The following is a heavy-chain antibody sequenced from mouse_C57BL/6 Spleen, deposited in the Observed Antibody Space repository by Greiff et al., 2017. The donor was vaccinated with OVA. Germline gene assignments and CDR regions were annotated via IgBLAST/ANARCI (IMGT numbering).Heavy chain of an antibody. CDR2: IHPNSGST. CDR3: ARGDYYETWFAY. CDR1: GYTFTSYW. D-gene: IGHD1-1*01. V-gene: IGHV1-64*01. J-gene: IGHJ3*01. Sequence: QVQLQQPGAELVKPGASVKLSCKASGYTFTSYWMHWVKQRPGQGLEWIGMIHPNSGSTNYNEKFKSKATLTVDKSSSTAYMQLSSLTSEDSAVDYCARGDYYETWFAYWGQGTLVTVSA.